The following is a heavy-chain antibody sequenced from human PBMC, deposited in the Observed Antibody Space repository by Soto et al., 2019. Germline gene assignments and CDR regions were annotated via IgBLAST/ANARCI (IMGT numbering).Heavy chain of an antibody. Sequence: EVQLVESGGGLVKPGGSLRLSCAASGFTFSSNAMNWVRQAPGKGLEWVSSISSSSSYIYYADSVKGRFTTSRDNAKNALYLQRNSLGAEDTAVYYCARVVGHCSGGSCSGYWGQGTLVTVSS. D-gene: IGHD2-15*01. CDR3: ARVVGHCSGGSCSGY. CDR1: GFTFSSNA. J-gene: IGHJ4*02. V-gene: IGHV3-21*06. CDR2: ISSSSSYI.